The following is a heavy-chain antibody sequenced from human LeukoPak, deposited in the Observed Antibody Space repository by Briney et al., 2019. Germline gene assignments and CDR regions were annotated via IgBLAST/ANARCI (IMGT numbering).Heavy chain of an antibody. Sequence: EASVKVSCKASGYTFTGYYMHWVRQAPGQGLEWMGWINPNSGGTNYAQKFQGRVTMTRDTSISTAYMELSRLRSDDTAVHYCARGSHYCSSTSCYVFGWFDPWGQGTLVTVSS. CDR2: INPNSGGT. J-gene: IGHJ5*02. CDR3: ARGSHYCSSTSCYVFGWFDP. V-gene: IGHV1-2*02. D-gene: IGHD2-2*01. CDR1: GYTFTGYY.